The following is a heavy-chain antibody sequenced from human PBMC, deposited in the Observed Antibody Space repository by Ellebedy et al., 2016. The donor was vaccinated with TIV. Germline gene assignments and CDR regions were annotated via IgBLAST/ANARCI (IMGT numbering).Heavy chain of an antibody. J-gene: IGHJ4*02. Sequence: SETLSLTXTVSGGSIITSSYSWGWIRQPPGKGLEWIGTVSYSGSTYYNPSLKSRLTISVDTSKDQFSLKLSSVTAADTAVYYCARSLGVFDYWGQGTLVTVSS. CDR2: VSYSGST. CDR1: GGSIITSSYS. D-gene: IGHD1-26*01. CDR3: ARSLGVFDY. V-gene: IGHV4-39*07.